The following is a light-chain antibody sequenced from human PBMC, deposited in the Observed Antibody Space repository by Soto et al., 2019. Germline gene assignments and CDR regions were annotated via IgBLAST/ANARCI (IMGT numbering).Light chain of an antibody. CDR1: ESISRSY. CDR3: QKYGSSPLYT. CDR2: AAS. V-gene: IGKV3-20*01. Sequence: EIVLTQSPGNLSLSPGEGATLSCRTSESISRSYLAWYQQKPGQAPRLLIYAASSRATGIPDRFSGSGSETDFTLTISRLEPEDSAVYYCQKYGSSPLYTFGLGTKLEIK. J-gene: IGKJ2*01.